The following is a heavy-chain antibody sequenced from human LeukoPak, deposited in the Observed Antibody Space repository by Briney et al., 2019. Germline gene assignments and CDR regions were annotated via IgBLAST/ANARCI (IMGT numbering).Heavy chain of an antibody. V-gene: IGHV3-30*18. CDR1: GFTFSSYG. CDR2: ISYDGSNK. Sequence: QPGRSLRLSCAASGFTFSSYGMHWVRQAPGKGLEWVAVISYDGSNKYYADSVKGRFSISRDNARNSLSLQMNSLRGEDTAVYYCAKNHAALDCRGQGTLVTVSS. J-gene: IGHJ4*02. D-gene: IGHD1-14*01. CDR3: AKNHAALDC.